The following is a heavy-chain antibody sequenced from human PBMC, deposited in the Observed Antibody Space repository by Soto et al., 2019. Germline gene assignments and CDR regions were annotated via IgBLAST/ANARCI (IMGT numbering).Heavy chain of an antibody. CDR3: ATPPYSDAFDI. CDR1: GYHFTNYW. Sequence: PGESLKISCQGSGYHFTNYWIGWVRQMPGKGLEWMGTIYPDDSDTRYSPSFQGQVTISADKSISTAYLQWSSLKASDTAMYYCATPPYSDAFDIWGQGTMVTVSS. J-gene: IGHJ3*02. D-gene: IGHD2-15*01. CDR2: IYPDDSDT. V-gene: IGHV5-51*01.